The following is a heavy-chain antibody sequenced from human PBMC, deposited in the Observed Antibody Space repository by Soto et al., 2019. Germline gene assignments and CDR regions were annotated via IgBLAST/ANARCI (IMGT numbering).Heavy chain of an antibody. CDR1: GFTFSSYA. Sequence: GGSLRLSCAASGFTFSSYAMSWVRQAPGKGLEWVSAISGSGGSTYYADSVKGRFTISRDNSKNTLYLQMNSLRAEDTAVYYCANPGTRHYYDSSGYYGYWGQGTLVTVSS. CDR2: ISGSGGST. D-gene: IGHD3-22*01. V-gene: IGHV3-23*01. J-gene: IGHJ4*02. CDR3: ANPGTRHYYDSSGYYGY.